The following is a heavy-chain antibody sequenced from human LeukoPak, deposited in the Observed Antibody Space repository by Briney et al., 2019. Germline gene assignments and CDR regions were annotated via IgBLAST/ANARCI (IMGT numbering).Heavy chain of an antibody. V-gene: IGHV3-74*01. D-gene: IGHD3-16*01. CDR2: INSDGSST. CDR1: GFTVSSNY. Sequence: GGSLRLSCAASGFTVSSNYMSWVRQAPGKGLVWVSRINSDGSSTIYVDSVKGRFTISRDNAKNTVVLQMNSLSAEDTAVYYCATGGAQYYDYWGQGTVVTVSS. J-gene: IGHJ4*02. CDR3: ATGGAQYYDY.